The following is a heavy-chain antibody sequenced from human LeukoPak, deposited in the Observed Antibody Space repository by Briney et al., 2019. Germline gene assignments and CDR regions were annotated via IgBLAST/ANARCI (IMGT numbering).Heavy chain of an antibody. CDR1: GGTFSSYA. J-gene: IGHJ4*02. CDR2: IIPIFGTA. D-gene: IGHD4-17*01. V-gene: IGHV1-69*06. Sequence: RASVKVSCKASGGTFSSYAISWVRQAPGQGLEWMGGIIPIFGTANYAQKFQGRVTITADKSTSTAYMELSSLRSEDTAVYYCARVVKAYGDYAFDYWGQGTLVTVSS. CDR3: ARVVKAYGDYAFDY.